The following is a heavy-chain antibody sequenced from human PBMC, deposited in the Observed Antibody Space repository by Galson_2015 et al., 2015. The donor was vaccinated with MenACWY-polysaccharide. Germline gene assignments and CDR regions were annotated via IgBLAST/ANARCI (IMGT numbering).Heavy chain of an antibody. CDR3: ARASRTQQLAGLDY. Sequence: SVKVSCKASGYTFTSYAMNWVRQAPGQGLEWLGWINTNTGNPTYAQGFTGRFVFSLDTSVNTAFLQISSLKAEDTAVYYCARASRTQQLAGLDYWGQGTLVTVSS. D-gene: IGHD1-1*01. CDR1: GYTFTSYA. CDR2: INTNTGNP. V-gene: IGHV7-4-1*02. J-gene: IGHJ4*02.